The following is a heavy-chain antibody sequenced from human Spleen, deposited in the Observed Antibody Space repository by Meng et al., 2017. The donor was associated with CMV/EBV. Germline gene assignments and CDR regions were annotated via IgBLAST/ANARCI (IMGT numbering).Heavy chain of an antibody. V-gene: IGHV3-21*01. J-gene: IGHJ4*02. CDR1: GFTFSSYS. CDR3: AREPDYYDSSGYYPLGDY. CDR2: ISSSSSYI. Sequence: GGSLRLSCAASGFTFSSYSMNWVRQAPGKGLEWVSSISSSSSYIYYADSVKGRFTISRDNAKNSLYLQMNSLRAEDTAVYYCAREPDYYDSSGYYPLGDYWGRGTLVTVSS. D-gene: IGHD3-22*01.